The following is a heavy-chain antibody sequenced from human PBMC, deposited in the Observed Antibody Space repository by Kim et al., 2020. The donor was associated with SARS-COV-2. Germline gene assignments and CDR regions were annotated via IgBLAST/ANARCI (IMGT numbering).Heavy chain of an antibody. J-gene: IGHJ4*02. D-gene: IGHD3-22*01. CDR3: AKSTYHNYYDSSGYLDY. Sequence: VKGRFTISRDNSKNTLYLQMNSLRAEDTAVYYCAKSTYHNYYDSSGYLDYWGQGTLVTVSS. V-gene: IGHV3-23*01.